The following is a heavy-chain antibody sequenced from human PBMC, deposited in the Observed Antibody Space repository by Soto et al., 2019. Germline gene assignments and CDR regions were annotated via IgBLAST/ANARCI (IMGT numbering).Heavy chain of an antibody. CDR3: ASSSEVVAATDYYYYGMDV. D-gene: IGHD2-15*01. J-gene: IGHJ6*02. CDR1: GGTFSSYA. Sequence: QVQLVQSGAEVKKPGSSVKVSCKASGGTFSSYAISWVRQAPGQGLEWMGGIIPIFGTANYAQKFQGRVTITADKSTSTAYTELRSLRSEDTAVYSCASSSEVVAATDYYYYGMDVWGQGTTVTVSS. V-gene: IGHV1-69*06. CDR2: IIPIFGTA.